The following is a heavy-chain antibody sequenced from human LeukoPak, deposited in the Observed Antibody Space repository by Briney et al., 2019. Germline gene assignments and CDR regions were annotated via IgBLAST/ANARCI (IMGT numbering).Heavy chain of an antibody. V-gene: IGHV4-61*08. J-gene: IGHJ4*02. CDR2: IFHSGST. Sequence: SETLSLTCTVSGGSVSGAPLGRGAHFWSWIRQSPGKALEWIAYIFHSGSTNYNPSLKSRVTMSVDTSKNQFSLKLSSVTAADTAVYYCARVSLVRGAPDYYFDYWGQGTLVTVSS. D-gene: IGHD3-10*01. CDR3: ARVSLVRGAPDYYFDY. CDR1: GAPLGRGAHF.